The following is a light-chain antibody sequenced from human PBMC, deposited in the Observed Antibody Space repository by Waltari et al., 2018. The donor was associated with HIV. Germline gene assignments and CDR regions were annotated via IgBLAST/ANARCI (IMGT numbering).Light chain of an antibody. CDR2: EVT. J-gene: IGLJ3*02. CDR1: SSDVGAYTL. Sequence: QSALTQSASVSGSPGQSITISCTGTSSDVGAYTLVYWYQQHPGKDPKLLIYEVTKRPSGVSTRFSGSKSGNTASLTISGLQAEDEADYYCCSYAGSGLVFGGGTKLTVL. V-gene: IGLV2-23*02. CDR3: CSYAGSGLV.